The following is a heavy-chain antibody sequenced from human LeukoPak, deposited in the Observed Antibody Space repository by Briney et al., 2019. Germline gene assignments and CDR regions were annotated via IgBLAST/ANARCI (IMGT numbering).Heavy chain of an antibody. V-gene: IGHV1-18*01. Sequence: ASVKVSCKASGYTFTNYDINWVRQATGQGLEWMGWMNPNSGNTNYAQKLQGRVTMTTDTSTSTAYMELRSLRSDDTAVYYCARERSLDYWGQGTLVTVSS. J-gene: IGHJ4*02. CDR2: MNPNSGNT. CDR1: GYTFTNYD. CDR3: ARERSLDY.